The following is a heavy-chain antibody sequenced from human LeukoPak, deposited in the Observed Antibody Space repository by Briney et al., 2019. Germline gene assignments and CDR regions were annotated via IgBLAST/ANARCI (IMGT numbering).Heavy chain of an antibody. J-gene: IGHJ4*02. CDR3: ARTWSGGSSWRTFDY. CDR1: GGSISSYY. V-gene: IGHV4-59*01. D-gene: IGHD6-13*01. Sequence: PSETLSLTCTVSGGSISSYYWSWIRQPPGKGLEWIGYIYYSGSTNYSPSLKSRVTISVDTSKNQFSLKLSSVTAADTAVYYCARTWSGGSSWRTFDYWGQGTLVTVSS. CDR2: IYYSGST.